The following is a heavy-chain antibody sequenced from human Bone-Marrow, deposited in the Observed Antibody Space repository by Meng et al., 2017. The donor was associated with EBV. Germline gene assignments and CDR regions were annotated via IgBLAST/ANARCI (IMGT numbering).Heavy chain of an antibody. CDR3: ASESGRGFTPDY. CDR2: LIPMSGAP. CDR1: GGTFNSDA. Sequence: QGEGGWAGVEVKKPGSSVKVYCWNYGGTFNSDAVSWVRQAPGQGLEWMGGLIPMSGAPHYAQKFQGRVTITADESTSTHYMGLSNLRSDDTAMYYCASESGRGFTPDYWGQGTLVTVSS. D-gene: IGHD3-10*01. J-gene: IGHJ4*02. V-gene: IGHV1-69*01.